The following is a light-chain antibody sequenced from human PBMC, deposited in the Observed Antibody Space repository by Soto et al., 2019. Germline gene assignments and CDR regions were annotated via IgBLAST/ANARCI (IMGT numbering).Light chain of an antibody. CDR3: SSYTNSGTYV. CDR2: DVS. V-gene: IGLV2-14*01. J-gene: IGLJ1*01. Sequence: QSVLTQPASVSGSPGQSITISCTGTSSDVGSYNYVSWYQQDPGKAPKLIFYDVSNRPSGVSDRFSVSKSGNTASLTISNLQAEDEAAHYCSSYTNSGTYVFGTGTKVTVL. CDR1: SSDVGSYNY.